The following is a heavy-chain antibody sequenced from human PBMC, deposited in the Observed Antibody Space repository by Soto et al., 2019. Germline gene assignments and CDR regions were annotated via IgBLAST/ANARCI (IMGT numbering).Heavy chain of an antibody. V-gene: IGHV3-33*01. CDR2: IWYDGSNK. Sequence: GGSLRLSCAASGFTFSSYGMHWVRQAPGKGLEWVAVIWYDGSNKYYADSVKGRFTISRDNSKNTLYLQMNSLRAEDTAVYYCARDKMTTVTKAYYYGMDVWGQGTTVTVSS. D-gene: IGHD4-17*01. CDR3: ARDKMTTVTKAYYYGMDV. J-gene: IGHJ6*02. CDR1: GFTFSSYG.